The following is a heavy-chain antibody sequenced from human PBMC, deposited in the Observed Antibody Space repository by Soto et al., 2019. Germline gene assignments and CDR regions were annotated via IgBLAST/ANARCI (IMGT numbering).Heavy chain of an antibody. CDR1: GYTFTSYG. CDR2: ISAPNGNS. J-gene: IGHJ4*02. CDR3: ARGRYGDY. Sequence: QVHLVQSGAEVKKPGASVKVSCKASGYTFTSYGITWVREAPGQGLEWTGWISAPNGNSDYAQKLQGRLIVTRDTSTTTAYMELRSVRSDDTAVYYCARGRYGDYWGQGALVTVS. D-gene: IGHD1-1*01. V-gene: IGHV1-18*01.